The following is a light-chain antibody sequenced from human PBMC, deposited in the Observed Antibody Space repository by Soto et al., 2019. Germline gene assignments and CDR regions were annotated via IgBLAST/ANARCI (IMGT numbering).Light chain of an antibody. V-gene: IGKV3-11*01. CDR2: DVS. CDR3: QQRSNWLIT. Sequence: EIVLTQSPATLSLSPGERATLSCRASQSVSSYLAWYQQKPGQAPRLLIYDVSKRATGIPARFSGSGSGTDFTLTISSLEPADFAVYYCQQRSNWLITFGQGTRLEIK. CDR1: QSVSSY. J-gene: IGKJ5*01.